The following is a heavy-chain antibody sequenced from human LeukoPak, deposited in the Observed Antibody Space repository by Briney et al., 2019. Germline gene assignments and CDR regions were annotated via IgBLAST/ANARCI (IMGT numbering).Heavy chain of an antibody. D-gene: IGHD6-13*01. CDR2: IRYDGSQK. CDR3: AQPSSTWSLGDY. CDR1: GLNFTTYG. Sequence: GGSLRLSCATSGLNFTTYGMHWVRQAPGKGLEWVTFIRYDGSQKYYADSVKGRFTISRDNSKNTLYLQMNSLRTDDTAIYYCAQPSSTWSLGDYWGQGTLVTVSS. J-gene: IGHJ4*02. V-gene: IGHV3-30*02.